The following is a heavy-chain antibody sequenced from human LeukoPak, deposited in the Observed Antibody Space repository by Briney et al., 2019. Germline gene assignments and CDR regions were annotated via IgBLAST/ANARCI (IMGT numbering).Heavy chain of an antibody. CDR1: GGSISSFY. V-gene: IGHV4-59*08. CDR2: IFYPGHS. D-gene: IGHD2-21*01. CDR3: ARHRFASLLDS. Sequence: PSETLSLTCTLSGGSISSFYWRWLRPPPGGGMEWLGYIFYPGHSNHSPSFKSHVPISLDTSKDHFSRKVNSVTAADTAVYYCARHRFASLLDSWGQGTVVTVSS. J-gene: IGHJ4*02.